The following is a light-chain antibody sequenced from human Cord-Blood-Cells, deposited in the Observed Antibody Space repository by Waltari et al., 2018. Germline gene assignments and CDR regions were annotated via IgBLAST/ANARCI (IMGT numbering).Light chain of an antibody. J-gene: IGLJ1*01. CDR2: EVS. V-gene: IGLV2-23*02. Sequence: QSALTQPASVSGSPGQSITISCTGTSSDVGSYNLVSWYQQHPGKAPKLMIYEVSKRTSGVSNRFSGSKAGNTASLTISGLQAEDEADYYCCSYAGSSTLVFGTGTKVTVL. CDR1: SSDVGSYNL. CDR3: CSYAGSSTLV.